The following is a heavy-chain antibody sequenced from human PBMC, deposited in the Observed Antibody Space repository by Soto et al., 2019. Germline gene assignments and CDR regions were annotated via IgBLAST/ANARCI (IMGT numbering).Heavy chain of an antibody. CDR1: GGSISSGDYY. Sequence: QVQLQESGPGLVKPSQTLSLTCTVSGGSISSGDYYWSWIRQPPGKGLEWIGYIYYSGSTYYNPSLXXXVTISVETSKXXFXLXXSSVTAADTAVYYCARGESRMITPWSLRFDYGMDVWGQGTTVTVSS. V-gene: IGHV4-30-4*01. D-gene: IGHD3-16*01. CDR2: IYYSGST. J-gene: IGHJ6*02. CDR3: ARGESRMITPWSLRFDYGMDV.